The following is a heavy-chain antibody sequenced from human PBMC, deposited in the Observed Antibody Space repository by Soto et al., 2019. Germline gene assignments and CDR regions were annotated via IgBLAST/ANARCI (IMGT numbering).Heavy chain of an antibody. V-gene: IGHV3-7*01. D-gene: IGHD2-15*01. CDR2: IKPDASKQ. J-gene: IGHJ4*02. Sequence: GGSLRLSCTASGFTFSDSWMTWVRQAPGKGLEWVARIKPDASKQFYAASVEGRFTISRDNSKAILYLQMNSLRAEDTAVYYCAAWAEGATEVHWGQGTLVTVSS. CDR1: GFTFSDSW. CDR3: AAWAEGATEVH.